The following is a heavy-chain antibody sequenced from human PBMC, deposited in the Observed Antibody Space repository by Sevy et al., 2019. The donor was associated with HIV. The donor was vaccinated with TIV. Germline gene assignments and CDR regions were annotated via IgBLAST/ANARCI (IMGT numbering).Heavy chain of an antibody. J-gene: IGHJ4*02. D-gene: IGHD6-13*01. V-gene: IGHV3-49*03. Sequence: GGSLRLSCTTSGFTFGDYAMGWFRQAPGKGLEWVGFIRTTASGGKTDYAASVKGTFIISRDDSKRIDYLQMNSLKTEDTAVYYCTRSFSVTWYPHYWGQGTLVTVSS. CDR1: GFTFGDYA. CDR2: IRTTASGGKT. CDR3: TRSFSVTWYPHY.